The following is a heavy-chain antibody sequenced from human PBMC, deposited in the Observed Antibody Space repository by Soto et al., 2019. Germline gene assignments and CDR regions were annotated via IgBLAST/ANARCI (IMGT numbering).Heavy chain of an antibody. CDR1: GGTFSSYT. CDR2: IIPILGIA. CDR3: ARNLYSGYLGYFDY. D-gene: IGHD5-12*01. V-gene: IGHV1-69*02. J-gene: IGHJ4*02. Sequence: QVQLVQSGAEVKKPGSSVEVSCKASGGTFSSYTISWVRQAPGQGLEWMGRIIPILGIANYAQKFQGRVTITADKSTSTAYMELSSLRSEDTAVYYCARNLYSGYLGYFDYWGQGTLVTVSS.